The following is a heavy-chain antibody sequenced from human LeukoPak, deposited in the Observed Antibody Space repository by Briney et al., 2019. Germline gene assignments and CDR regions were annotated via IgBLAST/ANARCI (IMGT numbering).Heavy chain of an antibody. CDR1: GFTFDDYG. CDR3: ARDRHSSSWYEGGGFDY. V-gene: IGHV3-20*04. J-gene: IGHJ4*02. D-gene: IGHD6-13*01. CDR2: INWNGGST. Sequence: GGSLRLSCAASGFTFDDYGMSWVRQAPGKGLEWVSGINWNGGSTGYADSVKGRFTISRDNAKNSLYLQMNSLRAEDTGVYYCARDRHSSSWYEGGGFDYWGQGTLVTVSS.